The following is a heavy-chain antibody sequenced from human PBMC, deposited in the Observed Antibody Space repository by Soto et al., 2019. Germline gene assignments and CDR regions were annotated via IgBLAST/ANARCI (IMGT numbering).Heavy chain of an antibody. Sequence: PGGSLRLSCASSGFTLNNYAMGWVRQAPGKGLEWVSTVSANGRSTYYADSVKGRFTISRDTSKNTLSVEMNSLRAEDTAIYYCAKGLGSSSTNWFDHWGQGILVTVSS. CDR2: VSANGRST. D-gene: IGHD6-6*01. CDR1: GFTLNNYA. V-gene: IGHV3-23*01. J-gene: IGHJ5*02. CDR3: AKGLGSSSTNWFDH.